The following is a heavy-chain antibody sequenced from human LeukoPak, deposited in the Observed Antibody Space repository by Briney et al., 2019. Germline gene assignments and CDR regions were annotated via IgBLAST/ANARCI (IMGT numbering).Heavy chain of an antibody. V-gene: IGHV1-2*02. D-gene: IGHD3-10*01. CDR2: INPNSGGT. Sequence: ASVKVSCKASGYTFTGYYMHWVRQAPGQGLEWMGWINPNSGGTNYAQKFQGRVTMTRDTSISTAYMELNRLRSDDTAVYYCARDDYYGSSPFDPWGQGTLVTVSS. J-gene: IGHJ5*02. CDR1: GYTFTGYY. CDR3: ARDDYYGSSPFDP.